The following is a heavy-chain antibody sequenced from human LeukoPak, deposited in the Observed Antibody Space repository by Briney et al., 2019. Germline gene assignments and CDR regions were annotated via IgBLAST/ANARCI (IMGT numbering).Heavy chain of an antibody. CDR3: ARDHQQLGNWFDP. CDR2: IWYDGSNK. J-gene: IGHJ5*02. Sequence: GRSLRLSCAASGFTFSSYGMHWVRQAPGKGLEWVAVIWYDGSNKYYADSVKGRFTISRDNSKNTLYLQMNSLRAEDTAVYHCARDHQQLGNWFDPWGQGTLVTVSS. CDR1: GFTFSSYG. D-gene: IGHD6-13*01. V-gene: IGHV3-33*01.